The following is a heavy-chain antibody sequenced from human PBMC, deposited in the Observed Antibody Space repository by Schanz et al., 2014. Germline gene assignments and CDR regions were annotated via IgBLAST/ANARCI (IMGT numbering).Heavy chain of an antibody. CDR1: GFTFTTFA. D-gene: IGHD4-17*01. CDR3: AQQGDYGYN. Sequence: EQVLESGGGFVQPGGSLRLSCATSGFTFTTFAMTWVRQAPGKGLEWVSTITGSGGSTFYADSVKGRFTISRDNSMNTLYLQMTTLRAEDTAVYYCAQQGDYGYNWGQGTLVTVSS. J-gene: IGHJ4*02. V-gene: IGHV3-23*01. CDR2: ITGSGGST.